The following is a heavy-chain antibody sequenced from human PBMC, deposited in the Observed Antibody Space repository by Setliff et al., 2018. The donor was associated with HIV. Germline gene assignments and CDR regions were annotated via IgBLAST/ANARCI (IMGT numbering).Heavy chain of an antibody. CDR1: GFGFSVYG. D-gene: IGHD2-21*01. J-gene: IGHJ3*01. CDR2: IWYDGGKK. V-gene: IGHV3-33*01. Sequence: RLSCEVFGFGFSVYGFHWVRQAPGKGLEWVAVIWYDGGKKEYGDSVKGRFTISRDDSKNTLYLQMNSLRAEDTAVYYCARGQFRLRPDSLDLWGQGTLVTVSS. CDR3: ARGQFRLRPDSLDL.